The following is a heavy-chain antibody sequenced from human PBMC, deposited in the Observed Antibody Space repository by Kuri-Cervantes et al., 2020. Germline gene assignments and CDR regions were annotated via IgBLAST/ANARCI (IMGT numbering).Heavy chain of an antibody. CDR2: ISIYNGHT. CDR3: ARVWGQDYYYYGTDV. D-gene: IGHD3-16*01. V-gene: IGHV1-18*01. J-gene: IGHJ6*02. Sequence: ASVKVSCRASGYAFINHGITWVRQAPGQGLEWMGWISIYNGHTNYAQKFQDRVTMTTDTSTSTACMELTSLTSDDTAVYYCARVWGQDYYYYGTDVWGQGTTVTVSS. CDR1: GYAFINHG.